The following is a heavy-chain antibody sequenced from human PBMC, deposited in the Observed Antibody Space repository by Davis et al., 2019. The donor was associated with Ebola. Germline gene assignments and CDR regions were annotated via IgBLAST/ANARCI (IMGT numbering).Heavy chain of an antibody. D-gene: IGHD4/OR15-4a*01. CDR3: AKDKTMATQYWYFDL. V-gene: IGHV3-30*18. CDR2: ISYDGRDK. CDR1: GFTFSSFG. Sequence: GGSLRLSCAASGFTFSSFGMHWVRQAPGKGLEWVAVISYDGRDKDYVDSVKGRFTISRDNSKNTFYLQMNSLRAEDTALYYCAKDKTMATQYWYFDLWGRGTLVTVSS. J-gene: IGHJ2*01.